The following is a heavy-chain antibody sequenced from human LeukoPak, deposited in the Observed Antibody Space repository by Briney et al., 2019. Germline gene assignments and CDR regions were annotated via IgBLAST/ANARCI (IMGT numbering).Heavy chain of an antibody. CDR3: ARGLQIVVVHDY. CDR1: GYTFTGYY. J-gene: IGHJ4*02. V-gene: IGHV1-2*06. D-gene: IGHD3-22*01. Sequence: ASVKVSCKASGYTFTGYYMHWVRQAPGQGLEWMGRINPNSGGTNYAQKFQGRVTMTRDTSISTAYMELSRLRSDDTAAYYCARGLQIVVVHDYWGQGTLVTVSS. CDR2: INPNSGGT.